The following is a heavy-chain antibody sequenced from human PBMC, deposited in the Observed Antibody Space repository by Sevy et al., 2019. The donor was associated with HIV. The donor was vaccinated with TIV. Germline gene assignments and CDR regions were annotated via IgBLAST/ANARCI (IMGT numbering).Heavy chain of an antibody. D-gene: IGHD6-19*01. CDR2: IHNRGRY. CDR3: AIDTSGYSSGWYPYYHYYGIDV. Sequence: SETLSLTCTVSGDSIIDYYWSWIRQPPGKGLEWIGYIHNRGRYNYNPSLKSRVTISGDVSKNQFSLKLSSVTAADTAVYYCAIDTSGYSSGWYPYYHYYGIDVWGQGTTVTVSS. V-gene: IGHV4-59*01. J-gene: IGHJ6*02. CDR1: GDSIIDYY.